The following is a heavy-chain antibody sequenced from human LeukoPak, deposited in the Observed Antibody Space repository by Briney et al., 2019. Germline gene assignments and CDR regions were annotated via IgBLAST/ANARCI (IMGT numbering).Heavy chain of an antibody. CDR2: IYCSGST. CDR3: ARGPYSYYMDV. V-gene: IGHV4-59*01. J-gene: IGHJ6*03. CDR1: GGSINSYY. D-gene: IGHD3-16*01. Sequence: SETLSLTCTVSGGSINSYYWSWIRQPPGKGLEWIGYIYCSGSTNYNPSPKSRVTISVDTSQNQFSLKLNSVTAADTAVYYCARGPYSYYMDVWGKGTTVTVSS.